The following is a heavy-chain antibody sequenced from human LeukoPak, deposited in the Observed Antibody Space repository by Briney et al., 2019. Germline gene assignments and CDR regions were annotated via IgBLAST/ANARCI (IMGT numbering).Heavy chain of an antibody. CDR3: ARHKWDSAWYFDV. V-gene: IGHV4-39*01. D-gene: IGHD1-26*01. J-gene: IGHJ2*01. CDR2: IYYSGNT. CDR1: GASISSSSYC. Sequence: PSETLSLTCSVSGASISSSSYCWGWLRQSPGRGLEWIGGIYYSGNTYYSPSLRSRVTVSVDTSKNQFSLKLNSVTAADTAVYYCARHKWDSAWYFDVWGRGTLVTVSS.